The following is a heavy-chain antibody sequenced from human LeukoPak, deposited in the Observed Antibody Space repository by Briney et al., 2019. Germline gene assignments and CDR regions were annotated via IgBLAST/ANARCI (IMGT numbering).Heavy chain of an antibody. Sequence: PSETLSLTCRVSGDSISSSSYYWGWIRQPPGKGLEWIGSIYFSGSTYYNPSLKSRVTISVDTSKNQFSLKLSSVTAADTALYYCARHRKSARNYLYYYMDVWGKGTTVTVSS. CDR2: IYFSGST. CDR1: GDSISSSSYY. CDR3: ARHRKSARNYLYYYMDV. J-gene: IGHJ6*03. V-gene: IGHV4-39*01. D-gene: IGHD6-6*01.